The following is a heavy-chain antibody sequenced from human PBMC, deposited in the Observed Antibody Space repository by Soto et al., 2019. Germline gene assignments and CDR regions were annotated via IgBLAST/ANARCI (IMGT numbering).Heavy chain of an antibody. V-gene: IGHV3-9*01. CDR1: GFTFDDYA. D-gene: IGHD6-19*01. CDR2: TSWSSGTS. Sequence: GGGLVQPGRSLRLSCVGSGFTFDDYAMHWVRQAPGKGLEWVSGTSWSSGTSGYADSVKGRFTISRDNAKNSLYLQMNSLRPEDTALYYCVKDRGSSGWYSFDSWGQGTLVTVSS. J-gene: IGHJ4*02. CDR3: VKDRGSSGWYSFDS.